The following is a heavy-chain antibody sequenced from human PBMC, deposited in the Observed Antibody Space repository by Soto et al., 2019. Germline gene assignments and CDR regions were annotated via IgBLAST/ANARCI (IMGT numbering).Heavy chain of an antibody. Sequence: QGQLQESGPGLVKPAETLSLTCTVSGDSIGTYYWSWVRQPPGKGPEWIGYIYDSGTTNYNPSLKSRVTIXXDXSXXQFSLKLKSVTTADTAVYYCARDSGYIYGVWYFDLWARGTLVTVSS. V-gene: IGHV4-59*01. J-gene: IGHJ2*01. D-gene: IGHD5-18*01. CDR2: IYDSGTT. CDR3: ARDSGYIYGVWYFDL. CDR1: GDSIGTYY.